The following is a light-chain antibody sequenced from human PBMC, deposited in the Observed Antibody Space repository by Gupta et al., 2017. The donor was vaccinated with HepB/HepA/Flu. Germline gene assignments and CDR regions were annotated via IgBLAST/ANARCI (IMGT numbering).Light chain of an antibody. CDR1: QSVSSY. J-gene: IGKJ4*01. V-gene: IGKV3-11*01. CDR3: QQLSNYPIT. Sequence: EIVLTQSPATLSLSPGERATLSCRASQSVSSYLAWYQQKPGQAPRLLIYDASNRATGIPARFSGSGSGTEFTLTISSLEPEDFAVYYCQQLSNYPITFGRGTXVDIK. CDR2: DAS.